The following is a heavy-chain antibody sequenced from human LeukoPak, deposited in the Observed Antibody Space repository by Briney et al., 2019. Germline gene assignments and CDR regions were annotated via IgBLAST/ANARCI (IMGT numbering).Heavy chain of an antibody. CDR1: GGSISSGSYY. V-gene: IGHV4-61*02. CDR3: AREGALLWFGELFRNWFDP. Sequence: SETLSLTCTVSGGSISSGSYYWSWIRQPAGKGLEWIGRIYTSGSTNYNPSLKSRVTISVDTSKNQFSLKLSSVTAADTAVYYCAREGALLWFGELFRNWFDPWGQGTLVTVSS. D-gene: IGHD3-10*01. CDR2: IYTSGST. J-gene: IGHJ5*02.